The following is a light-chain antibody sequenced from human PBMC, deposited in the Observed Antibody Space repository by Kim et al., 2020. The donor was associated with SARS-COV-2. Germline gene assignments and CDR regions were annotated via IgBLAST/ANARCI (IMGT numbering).Light chain of an antibody. J-gene: IGKJ4*01. V-gene: IGKV3-15*01. CDR2: GAS. CDR3: QQNNNWPLT. CDR1: QSVRSN. Sequence: VSPGEKAARSCRASQSVRSNLVWYQLKPGQPPRLLIYGASTRATGIPARFSGSGSGTEFTLTISSLQSEDLAFYYCQQNNNWPLTFGGGTKVDIK.